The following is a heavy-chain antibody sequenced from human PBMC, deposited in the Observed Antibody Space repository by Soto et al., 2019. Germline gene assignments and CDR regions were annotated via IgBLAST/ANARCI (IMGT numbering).Heavy chain of an antibody. Sequence: GSLRLSCAASGFTFSSYAMHWVRQAPGKGLGWVAVISYDGSNKYYADSVKGRFTISRDNSRNTLYLQMNSLRAEDTAVYYCASNVPATAGAFDYWGQGTLVTVSS. CDR2: ISYDGSNK. V-gene: IGHV3-30-3*01. J-gene: IGHJ4*02. CDR1: GFTFSSYA. D-gene: IGHD2-2*01. CDR3: ASNVPATAGAFDY.